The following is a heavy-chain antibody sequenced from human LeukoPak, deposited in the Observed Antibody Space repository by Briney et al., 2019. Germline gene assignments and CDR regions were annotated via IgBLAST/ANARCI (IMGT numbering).Heavy chain of an antibody. CDR1: GFTFSQYW. J-gene: IGHJ4*02. CDR3: ARDVDNYYFDY. Sequence: GGSLRLSCAASGFTFSQYWMSWVRQAPGKGLEWVANIKQDGSEKYYVDSVKGRFTISRDNAKNSLYLQMNSLRAEDTAVYYCARDVDNYYFDYWGQGTLVTVSS. CDR2: IKQDGSEK. V-gene: IGHV3-7*01. D-gene: IGHD1-1*01.